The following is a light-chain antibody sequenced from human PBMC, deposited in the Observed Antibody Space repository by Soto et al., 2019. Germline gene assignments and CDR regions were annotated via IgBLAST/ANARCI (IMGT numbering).Light chain of an antibody. CDR2: QVS. CDR1: SSDIGGFYY. CDR3: SSYTSSRTLLYV. J-gene: IGLJ1*01. V-gene: IGLV2-14*01. Sequence: QSALTQPASVSGSPGQSITISCTGTSSDIGGFYYVSWYQHHPGKDPKLMIYQVSNRPSGVSNRFSGSKSGNTASLTISGLQAEDEADYYCSSYTSSRTLLYVFGTGTKVTV.